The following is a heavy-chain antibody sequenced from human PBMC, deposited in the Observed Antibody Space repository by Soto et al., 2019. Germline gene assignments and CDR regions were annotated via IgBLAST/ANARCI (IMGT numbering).Heavy chain of an antibody. CDR1: GFTFSSYW. CDR2: IKQDGSEK. V-gene: IGHV3-7*01. CDR3: XXXXXXXXXXXXXXXXXYFDY. J-gene: IGHJ4*02. Sequence: EVQLVESGGGLVQPGGSLRLSCAASGFTFSSYWMSWVRQAPGKGLEWVANIKQDGSEKYYVDSVKGRFTISRDNAKXXXXXXXXXXXXXXXXXXXXXXXXXXXXXXXXXXXXXYFDYWGQGTLVTVSS.